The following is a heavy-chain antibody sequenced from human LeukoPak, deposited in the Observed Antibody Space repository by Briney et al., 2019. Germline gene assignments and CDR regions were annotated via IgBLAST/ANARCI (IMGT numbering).Heavy chain of an antibody. Sequence: PSETLSLTCTVSGGSMNQYYWSWIRQPAGKGLEWIGRIYSTGTTYYNPSLKSRVTISVDTSKNQFSLKLSSVTAADTAVYYCARRYGSGSSGTFDYWGQGTLVTVSS. J-gene: IGHJ4*02. V-gene: IGHV4-4*07. CDR2: IYSTGTT. CDR3: ARRYGSGSSGTFDY. CDR1: GGSMNQYY. D-gene: IGHD3-10*01.